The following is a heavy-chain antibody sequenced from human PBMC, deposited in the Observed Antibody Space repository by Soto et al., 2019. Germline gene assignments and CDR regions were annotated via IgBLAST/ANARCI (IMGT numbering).Heavy chain of an antibody. J-gene: IGHJ3*02. V-gene: IGHV3-30-3*01. D-gene: IGHD1-26*01. CDR2: ISYDGSNK. CDR3: AREARGAAFDI. CDR1: GFTFSSYA. Sequence: QVQLVESGGGVVQPGRSLRLSCAASGFTFSSYAMHWVRQAPGKGLEWVAVISYDGSNKYYADSVKGRFTISRDNSKNTLYLQMNSLRAEDTAVYYCAREARGAAFDIWGQGTMVTVSS.